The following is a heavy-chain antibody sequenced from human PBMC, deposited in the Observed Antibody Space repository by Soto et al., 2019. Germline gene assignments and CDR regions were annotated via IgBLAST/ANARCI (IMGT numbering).Heavy chain of an antibody. D-gene: IGHD1-20*01. Sequence: QLQLQESGPGLVKPSETLSLTCTVSGGSISSSSYYWGWIRQPPGKGLEWIGSIYYSGSTYYNPSLKSRVTISVDTSKNQFSLKLSSVTAADTAVYYCASTPLYNWNRKYYFDYWGQGTLVTVSS. CDR3: ASTPLYNWNRKYYFDY. J-gene: IGHJ4*02. CDR1: GGSISSSSYY. V-gene: IGHV4-39*01. CDR2: IYYSGST.